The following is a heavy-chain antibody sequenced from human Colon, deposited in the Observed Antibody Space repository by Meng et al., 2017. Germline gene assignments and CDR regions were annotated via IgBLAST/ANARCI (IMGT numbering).Heavy chain of an antibody. CDR1: GLNFNTYS. CDR3: ARGVGSGAADMDVFDI. D-gene: IGHD2-15*01. J-gene: IGHJ3*02. V-gene: IGHV3-21*01. CDR2: ISNSGSYI. Sequence: GESLKISCAAFGLNFNTYSMHWVRQTPGKGLEWVSSISNSGSYIYYADSLKGRFTISRDNARNSLFLQMDSLRAEDTAVYYCARGVGSGAADMDVFDIWGQGTMVT.